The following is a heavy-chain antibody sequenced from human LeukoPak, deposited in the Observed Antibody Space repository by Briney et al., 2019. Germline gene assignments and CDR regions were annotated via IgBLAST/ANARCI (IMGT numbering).Heavy chain of an antibody. V-gene: IGHV1-8*01. CDR3: ARGRSVVSTQIYYFDY. J-gene: IGHJ4*02. CDR2: MNPNSGNT. Sequence: ASVKVSCKASGYTFTSYDINWVRQATGQGLAWMGWMNPNSGNTGYAQKFQGRVTMTRNTSISTAYMELSSLRSEDTAVYYCARGRSVVSTQIYYFDYWGQGTLVTVSS. CDR1: GYTFTSYD. D-gene: IGHD2-15*01.